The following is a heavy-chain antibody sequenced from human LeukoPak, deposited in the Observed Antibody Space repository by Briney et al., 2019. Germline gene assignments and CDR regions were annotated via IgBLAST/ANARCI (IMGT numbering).Heavy chain of an antibody. CDR3: AKDSLRYCSGGSCYGDFDY. V-gene: IGHV3-21*01. CDR1: GFTFSSYS. CDR2: ISSSSSYI. J-gene: IGHJ4*02. Sequence: GGSLRLSCAASGFTFSSYSMNWVRQAPGKGLEWVSSISSSSSYIYYADSVKGRFTISRDNAKNSLYLQMNSLRAEDTAVYYCAKDSLRYCSGGSCYGDFDYWGQGTLVTVSS. D-gene: IGHD2-15*01.